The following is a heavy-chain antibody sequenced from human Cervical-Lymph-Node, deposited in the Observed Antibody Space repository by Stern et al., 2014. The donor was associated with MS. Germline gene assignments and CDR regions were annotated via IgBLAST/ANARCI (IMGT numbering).Heavy chain of an antibody. J-gene: IGHJ3*01. Sequence: VHLVESGSGQAKPSQTLSLTCAVSGGSISSGGSSWNWIRQPPGKGLAWIGFISHSGSTYYNPSLKGRVFISVDTSKNQFALNLSPVTAADTAVYYCARGGVIYTQDRNGFDVWGQGTMVTVSS. D-gene: IGHD2-21*01. CDR1: GGSISSGGSS. CDR2: ISHSGST. V-gene: IGHV4-30-2*01. CDR3: ARGGVIYTQDRNGFDV.